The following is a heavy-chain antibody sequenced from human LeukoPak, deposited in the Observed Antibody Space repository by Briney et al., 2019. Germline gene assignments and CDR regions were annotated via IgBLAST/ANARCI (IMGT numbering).Heavy chain of an antibody. V-gene: IGHV5-51*01. CDR3: ATTYPGDPDAFDI. Sequence: GASLKISCKGSGYIFTSYWIGWVRQLPGKGLEWMGIIYPGDSDTRYSPSFQGQVTISADKSISTAYLQWSSLKASDTAMYYCATTYPGDPDAFDIWGQGTMVTVSS. CDR1: GYIFTSYW. CDR2: IYPGDSDT. J-gene: IGHJ3*02. D-gene: IGHD3-10*01.